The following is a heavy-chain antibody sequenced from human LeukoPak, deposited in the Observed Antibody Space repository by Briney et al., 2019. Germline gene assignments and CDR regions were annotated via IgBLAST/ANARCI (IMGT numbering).Heavy chain of an antibody. CDR2: IKQDGSEK. V-gene: IGHV3-7*03. CDR1: GFTFSSYW. J-gene: IGHJ3*02. D-gene: IGHD4-17*01. Sequence: GGSLRLSCAASGFTFSSYWMSWVRQAPWKGLEWVANIKQDGSEKYYVDSVKGRFTISRDNAKNSLYLQMNSLRAEDTAVYYCARAGSVTTWPHAFDIWGQGTMVTVSS. CDR3: ARAGSVTTWPHAFDI.